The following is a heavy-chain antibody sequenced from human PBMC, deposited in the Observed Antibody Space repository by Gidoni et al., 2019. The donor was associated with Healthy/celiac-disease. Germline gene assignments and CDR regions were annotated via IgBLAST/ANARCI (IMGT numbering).Heavy chain of an antibody. CDR2: IWYDGSNK. CDR1: GCTFSRYG. Sequence: QGQLVESGGGGGQPGRSVRLSCAASGCTFSRYGMHWVRQAPGKGLEWVAVIWYDGSNKYYAASVKCRFTIAIDNSKNTLYMQLNSLRAEDTAVYYCARRGRFRYYGMDVWGQGTTVTVSS. CDR3: ARRGRFRYYGMDV. J-gene: IGHJ6*02. V-gene: IGHV3-33*01.